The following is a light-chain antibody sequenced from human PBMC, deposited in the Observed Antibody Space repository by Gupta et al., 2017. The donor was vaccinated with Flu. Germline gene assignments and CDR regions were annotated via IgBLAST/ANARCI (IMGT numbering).Light chain of an antibody. CDR3: QQYHNWPPNT. J-gene: IGKJ2*01. CDR1: QSVTSN. CDR2: AAS. Sequence: ATLSVSPGERATLSCRASQSVTSNLAWYQQKPGQAPRLLIYAASTRATGIPARFSGSGSGTEFTLTISSLQSEDLAVYYCQQYHNWPPNTFGQGTQLEIK. V-gene: IGKV3-15*01.